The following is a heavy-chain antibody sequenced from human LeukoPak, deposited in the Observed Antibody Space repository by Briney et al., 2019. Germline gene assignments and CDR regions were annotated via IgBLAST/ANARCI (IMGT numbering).Heavy chain of an antibody. CDR3: ARSATTVTTNYYYYYMDV. CDR2: IYPGDSDT. J-gene: IGHJ6*03. Sequence: GESLKISCKGSGYSFTSYWIGWVRQMPGKGLELMGIIYPGDSDTRYSPSFQGQVTISADKSISTAYLQWSSLKASDTAMYYCARSATTVTTNYYYYYMDVWGKGTTVTVSS. CDR1: GYSFTSYW. V-gene: IGHV5-51*01. D-gene: IGHD4-11*01.